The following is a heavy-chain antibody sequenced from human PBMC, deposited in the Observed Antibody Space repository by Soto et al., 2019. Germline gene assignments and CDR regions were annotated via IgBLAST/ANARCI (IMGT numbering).Heavy chain of an antibody. CDR2: INPNSGGT. CDR3: AREMAQLLFQLFDP. D-gene: IGHD2-2*01. J-gene: IGHJ5*02. CDR1: GYTFTGYY. Sequence: ASVKVSCKASGYTFTGYYMHWVRQAPGQGLEWMGWINPNSGGTNHAQKFQGRVTMTRDTSISTAYMELSRLRSDDTAVYYCAREMAQLLFQLFDPWGQGTLVTVSS. V-gene: IGHV1-2*02.